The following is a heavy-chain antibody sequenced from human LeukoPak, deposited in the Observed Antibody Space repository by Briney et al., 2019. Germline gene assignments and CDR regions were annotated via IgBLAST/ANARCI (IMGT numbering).Heavy chain of an antibody. CDR1: GSTFTGYY. Sequence: ASVKVSCKASGSTFTGYYMHWVRQAPGQGLEWMGRINPNSGGTNYAQKFQGRVTMTRDTSISTAYMELSRLRSDDTAVYYCARDRSGSYYVSGDWGQGTLVTVSS. V-gene: IGHV1-2*06. J-gene: IGHJ4*02. CDR2: INPNSGGT. CDR3: ARDRSGSYYVSGD. D-gene: IGHD1-26*01.